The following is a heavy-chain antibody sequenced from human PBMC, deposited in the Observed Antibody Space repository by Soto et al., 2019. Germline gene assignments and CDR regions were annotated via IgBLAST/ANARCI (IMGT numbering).Heavy chain of an antibody. CDR3: ARDRMEYSSSEAEPDGRDV. J-gene: IGHJ6*02. V-gene: IGHV3-21*01. CDR2: ISSSSSYI. CDR1: GFTFSSYS. Sequence: GGSLRLSCAASGFTFSSYSMNWVRQAAGKGLEWVSSISSSSSYIYYADSVKGRFTISRDNAKNSLYLQMNSLRAEDTAVYYCARDRMEYSSSEAEPDGRDVWGQGTTVTVSS. D-gene: IGHD6-6*01.